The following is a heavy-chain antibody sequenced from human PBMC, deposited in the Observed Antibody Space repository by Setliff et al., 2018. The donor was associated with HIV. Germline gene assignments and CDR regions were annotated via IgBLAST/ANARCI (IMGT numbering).Heavy chain of an antibody. J-gene: IGHJ5*02. CDR1: GGSISSHY. Sequence: PSETLSLTCTVSGGSISSHYWSWIRQPPGKGLEWIGYIYYSGSTNYNPSLKSRVTISVDTSKNQFSLNLTSVTAADTALYYCAKDYTPTFWEYNWFDVWGQGTQVTVSS. CDR3: AKDYTPTFWEYNWFDV. V-gene: IGHV4-59*11. CDR2: IYYSGST. D-gene: IGHD3-16*01.